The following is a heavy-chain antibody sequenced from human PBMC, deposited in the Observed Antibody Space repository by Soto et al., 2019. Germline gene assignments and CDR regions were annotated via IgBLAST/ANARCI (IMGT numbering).Heavy chain of an antibody. CDR1: GYIFIGNY. Sequence: VASVKVSCKASGYIFIGNYINWVRQAPGQGLEWMGWINPNSGATNYAQKFQGRVTMTRDTSISTAYMELSRLTSDDTAVYFCARDPSGELQREEGYYYGLDVWGQGTTVTVSS. J-gene: IGHJ6*02. D-gene: IGHD1-26*01. CDR2: INPNSGAT. CDR3: ARDPSGELQREEGYYYGLDV. V-gene: IGHV1-2*02.